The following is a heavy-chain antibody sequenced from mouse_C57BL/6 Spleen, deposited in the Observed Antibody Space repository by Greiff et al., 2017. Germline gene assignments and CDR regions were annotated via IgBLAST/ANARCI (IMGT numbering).Heavy chain of an antibody. CDR3: ARSGLRGWYFDV. Sequence: VQLQQSGAELVRPGTSVKVSCKASGYAFTNYLIEWVKQRPGQGLEWIGVINPGSGGTNYNEKFKGKATLTADKSSSTAYMQLSSLTSEDSAVYFCARSGLRGWYFDVWGTGTTVTVSS. D-gene: IGHD3-1*01. CDR2: INPGSGGT. CDR1: GYAFTNYL. J-gene: IGHJ1*03. V-gene: IGHV1-54*01.